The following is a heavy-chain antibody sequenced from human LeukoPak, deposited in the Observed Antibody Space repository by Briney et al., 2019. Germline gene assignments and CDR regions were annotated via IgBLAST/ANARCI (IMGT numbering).Heavy chain of an antibody. CDR1: GYTFTVYY. CDR2: INPNSGGT. D-gene: IGHD5-12*01. CDR3: ARGEVDIVATTPDDAFDI. J-gene: IGHJ3*02. Sequence: ASVKVSCKASGYTFTVYYMHWVRQAPGQGLEWMGWINPNSGGTNYAQKFQGRVTMTRDTSISTAYMELSRLRSDDTAVYYCARGEVDIVATTPDDAFDIWGQGTMVTVSS. V-gene: IGHV1-2*02.